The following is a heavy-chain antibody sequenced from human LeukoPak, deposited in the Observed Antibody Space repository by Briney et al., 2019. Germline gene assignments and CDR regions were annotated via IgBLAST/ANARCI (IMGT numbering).Heavy chain of an antibody. Sequence: SETLSLTCTVSGGSISSSSYYWGWIRQPPGKGLEWIGSIYYSGSTYYNPSLKSRVTISVDTSKNQFSLKLSSVTAADTAVYYCAADYYGSGSYYRGFDPWGQGTLVTVSS. J-gene: IGHJ5*02. CDR3: AADYYGSGSYYRGFDP. CDR2: IYYSGST. D-gene: IGHD3-10*01. V-gene: IGHV4-39*07. CDR1: GGSISSSSYY.